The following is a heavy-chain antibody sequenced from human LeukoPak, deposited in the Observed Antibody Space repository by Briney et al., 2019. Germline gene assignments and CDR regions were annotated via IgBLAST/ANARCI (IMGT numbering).Heavy chain of an antibody. D-gene: IGHD5-18*01. V-gene: IGHV1-69*06. CDR1: GGTFSSYA. CDR2: IIPIFGTA. Sequence: SVKVSCKASGGTFSSYAISWVRQAPGQGLEWMGGIIPIFGTANYAQKFQGGVTITADKSTSTAYMELSSLRSEDTAVYYCARLYVDTAMVDFDYWGQGTLVTVSS. J-gene: IGHJ4*02. CDR3: ARLYVDTAMVDFDY.